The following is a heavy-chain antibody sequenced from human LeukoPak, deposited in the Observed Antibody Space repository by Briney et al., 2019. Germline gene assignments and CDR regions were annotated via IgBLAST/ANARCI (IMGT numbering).Heavy chain of an antibody. D-gene: IGHD2-2*02. CDR1: GGSISSYY. CDR3: ARHVGCSSTSCYTPVRD. J-gene: IGHJ4*02. Sequence: SEALSLTCTVSGGSISSYYWSWIRQPPGEGLEWIGYIYYSGSTNYNPSLKSRVTISVDTSKNQFSLKLSSVTAADTAVYYCARHVGCSSTSCYTPVRDWGQGTLVTVSS. CDR2: IYYSGST. V-gene: IGHV4-59*08.